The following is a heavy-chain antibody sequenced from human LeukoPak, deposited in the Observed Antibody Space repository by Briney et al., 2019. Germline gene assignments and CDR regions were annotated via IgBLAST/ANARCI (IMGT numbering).Heavy chain of an antibody. CDR2: MYHSGNT. D-gene: IGHD6-6*01. V-gene: IGHV4-38-2*01. Sequence: SETLSLTCAVSGYSISSGYYWGWIRQPPGKGLEWIGSMYHSGNTFYNPSLKSRVTLSVDTSKNQFSLKLSSVAAADTAIYYCARIYGSSSGFDYWGQGTLVAVSS. CDR3: ARIYGSSSGFDY. J-gene: IGHJ4*02. CDR1: GYSISSGYY.